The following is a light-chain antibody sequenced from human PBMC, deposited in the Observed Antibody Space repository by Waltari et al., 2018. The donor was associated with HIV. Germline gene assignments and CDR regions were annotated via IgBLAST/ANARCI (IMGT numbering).Light chain of an antibody. V-gene: IGLV1-40*01. CDR2: RTD. J-gene: IGLJ2*01. CDR1: SSNIGADYD. Sequence: QSVLTQPPSLSGAPGQRVTISCIWTSSNIGADYDVHWYRQVSGAAPQLIIYRTDARPSGVPDRFFGSRSGASASLVINGLQTDDEADYYCQSYDSSLFWVFGGGTKLTVL. CDR3: QSYDSSLFWV.